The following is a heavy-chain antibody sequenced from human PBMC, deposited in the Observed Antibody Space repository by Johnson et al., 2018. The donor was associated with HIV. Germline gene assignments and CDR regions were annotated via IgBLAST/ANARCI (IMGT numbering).Heavy chain of an antibody. Sequence: VQLVESGGGVVQPGRSLRLSCAASGFTFSSYAMHWVRQAPGKGLEWVSAISGSGGSTYYADSVKGRFTISRDNSKNTLYLQMNSRRVEDTAMYYCARGPILEWLSGDGFDMWGQGTMVTVSS. CDR1: GFTFSSYA. CDR2: ISGSGGST. CDR3: ARGPILEWLSGDGFDM. J-gene: IGHJ3*02. D-gene: IGHD3-3*01. V-gene: IGHV3-23*04.